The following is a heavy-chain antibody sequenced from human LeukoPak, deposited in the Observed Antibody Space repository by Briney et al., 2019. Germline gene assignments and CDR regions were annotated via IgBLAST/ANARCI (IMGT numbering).Heavy chain of an antibody. CDR3: ARLLTYYDFWSGPRYNWFDP. CDR2: IYYSGST. CDR1: GGSISSSSYY. D-gene: IGHD3-3*01. Sequence: PSETLSLTCTVSGGSISSSSYYWGWIRQPPGKGLEWNGSIYYSGSTYYNPSLKSRVTISVDTSKNQFSLKLSSVTAADTAVYYCARLLTYYDFWSGPRYNWFDPWGQGTLVTVSS. V-gene: IGHV4-39*01. J-gene: IGHJ5*02.